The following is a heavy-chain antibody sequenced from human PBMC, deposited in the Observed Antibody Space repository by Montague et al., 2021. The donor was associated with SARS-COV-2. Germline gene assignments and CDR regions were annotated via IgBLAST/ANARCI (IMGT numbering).Heavy chain of an antibody. CDR2: IYWNDYK. CDR1: GFSLNTSGVG. V-gene: IGHV2-5*01. CDR3: AHDDVGNRGFDF. D-gene: IGHD1-26*01. Sequence: PALVKPTKTLTLTCTFSGFSLNTSGVGVTWVRQPPGKALEWLAFIYWNDYKHYSPSVKSRITITKDTSKNQVVLIMTNMDPVDTGTYYCAHDDVGNRGFDFWGQGTLVTVSS. J-gene: IGHJ4*02.